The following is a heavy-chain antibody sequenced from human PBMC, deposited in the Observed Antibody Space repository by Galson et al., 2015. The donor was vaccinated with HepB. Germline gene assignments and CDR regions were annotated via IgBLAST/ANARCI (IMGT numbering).Heavy chain of an antibody. Sequence: SLRLSCAASGFTFSSYSMNWVRQAPGKGLEWVSSISSSSSYIYYADSVKGRFTISRDNAKNSLYLQMNSLRAEDTALYYCAREWAGGGFDYWGQGTLVTVSS. J-gene: IGHJ4*02. CDR2: ISSSSSYI. CDR1: GFTFSSYS. V-gene: IGHV3-21*01. CDR3: AREWAGGGFDY. D-gene: IGHD2-15*01.